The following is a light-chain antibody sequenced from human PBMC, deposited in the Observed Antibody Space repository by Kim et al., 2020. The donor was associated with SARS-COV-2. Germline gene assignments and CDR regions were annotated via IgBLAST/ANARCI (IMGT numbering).Light chain of an antibody. J-gene: IGLJ1*01. Sequence: SSELTQDPAVSVALGQTVRITCQGDSLRSYYASWYQQKPGQAPVLVIYGKNNRPSGIPDRFSGSSSGNTASLTITGAQAEDEADYYCNSRDSSGNHAGVFGTGTKVTVL. CDR3: NSRDSSGNHAGV. V-gene: IGLV3-19*01. CDR2: GKN. CDR1: SLRSYY.